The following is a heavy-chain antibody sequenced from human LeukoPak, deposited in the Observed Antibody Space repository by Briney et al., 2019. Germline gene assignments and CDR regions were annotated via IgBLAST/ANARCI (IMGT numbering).Heavy chain of an antibody. J-gene: IGHJ4*02. CDR1: GASISGSDW. CDR3: ARVVGNTNFDS. D-gene: IGHD2-21*01. Sequence: PSETLSLACAVSGASISGSDWWTWVRQPPGKGPEWIGEIYHSGSTNYNPSLKSRVTISVDKSKSHFSLKVTSVTAADTAVYYCARVVGNTNFDSWGQGALVTVSS. V-gene: IGHV4-4*02. CDR2: IYHSGST.